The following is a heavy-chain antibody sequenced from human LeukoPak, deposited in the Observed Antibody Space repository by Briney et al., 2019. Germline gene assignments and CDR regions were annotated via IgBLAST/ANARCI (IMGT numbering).Heavy chain of an antibody. CDR1: GGSINTYY. D-gene: IGHD6-13*01. Sequence: SETLSLTCTVSGGSINTYYWSWIRQPPGKGLDWIGYVYYSGTTKYNPSLQSRVTISVDTSKNQFSLKLSSVTAADTAVYYCARVRSFYSSSWFDYWGQGTLVTVSS. CDR2: VYYSGTT. V-gene: IGHV4-59*12. J-gene: IGHJ4*02. CDR3: ARVRSFYSSSWFDY.